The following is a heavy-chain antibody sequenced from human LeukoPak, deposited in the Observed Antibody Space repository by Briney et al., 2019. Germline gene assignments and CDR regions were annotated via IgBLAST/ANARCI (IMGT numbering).Heavy chain of an antibody. CDR2: INPHDSTT. CDR1: GYSFTSNW. Sequence: GESLNISCKASGYSFTSNWIGWVRQMPGRGLEWMGIINPHDSTTKYSPSFQGQVTISVDKSISTVSLEGNSRKASDSAVYYWVRQSWTGTFRRLDSWGQGAPGTVSS. V-gene: IGHV5-51*01. CDR3: VRQSWTGTFRRLDS. J-gene: IGHJ4*02. D-gene: IGHD3/OR15-3a*01.